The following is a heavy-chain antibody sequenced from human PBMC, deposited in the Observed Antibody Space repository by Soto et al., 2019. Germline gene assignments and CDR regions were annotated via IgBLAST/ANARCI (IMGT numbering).Heavy chain of an antibody. Sequence: GGSLRLSCAASGFTFSSYGMHWVRQAPGKGREWVAVIWYDGSNKYYADSVKGRFTISRDNSKNTLYLQMNSLRAEDTAVYYCARGQATYYYGSYTTDWFDPWGQGTLVTVSS. CDR2: IWYDGSNK. V-gene: IGHV3-33*01. D-gene: IGHD3-10*01. CDR1: GFTFSSYG. CDR3: ARGQATYYYGSYTTDWFDP. J-gene: IGHJ5*02.